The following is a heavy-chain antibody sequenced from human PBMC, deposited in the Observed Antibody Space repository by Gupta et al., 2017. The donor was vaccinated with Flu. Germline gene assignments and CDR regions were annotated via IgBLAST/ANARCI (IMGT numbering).Heavy chain of an antibody. CDR3: TGLNFYDGSGYYKDF. CDR2: SKTRATSYTT. J-gene: IGHJ4*02. Sequence: EVQLVESGGGLVQPGGSLRLSCVVSGFTLSDHHLDWVLQAPGKGLEWIVRSKTRATSYTTVYAASVEGRFTFSRDDSKNSVNLKMNSLKTEDTAVYYCTGLNFYDGSGYYKDFWGQGTLVAVSS. CDR1: GFTLSDHH. V-gene: IGHV3-72*01. D-gene: IGHD3-22*01.